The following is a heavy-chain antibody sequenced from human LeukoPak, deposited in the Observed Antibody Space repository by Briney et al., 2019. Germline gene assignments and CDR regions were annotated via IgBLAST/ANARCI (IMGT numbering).Heavy chain of an antibody. J-gene: IGHJ4*02. CDR2: ISYDGSNK. CDR1: GFTFSSYG. D-gene: IGHD6-13*01. CDR3: ANDHSSSYQEFDFDY. V-gene: IGHV3-30*18. Sequence: GGSLRLSCAASGFTFSSYGMHWVRQAPGKGLEWVAVISYDGSNKYYADSVKGRFTISRDNSKNTLYLQMNSLRAEDTAVYYCANDHSSSYQEFDFDYWGQGTLVTVSS.